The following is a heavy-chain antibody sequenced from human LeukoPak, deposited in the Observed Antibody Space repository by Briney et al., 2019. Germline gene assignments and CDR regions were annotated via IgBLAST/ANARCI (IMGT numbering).Heavy chain of an antibody. Sequence: SVKVSCKASGGTFSSYAISWVRQAPGQGLEWMGRIIPIFGIANNAQKFQGRVTTTADKSTSTAYMELSSLRSEDTAVYYCARDTAGPAGIYDFDYWGQGTLVTVSS. CDR1: GGTFSSYA. J-gene: IGHJ4*02. D-gene: IGHD3-16*01. V-gene: IGHV1-69*04. CDR2: IIPIFGIA. CDR3: ARDTAGPAGIYDFDY.